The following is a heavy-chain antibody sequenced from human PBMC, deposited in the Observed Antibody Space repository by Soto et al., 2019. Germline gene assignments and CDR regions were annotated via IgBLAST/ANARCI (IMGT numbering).Heavy chain of an antibody. CDR3: ARRGPATGYFDY. Sequence: LRLSCAASGFTFSSYGMNWVRQAPGKGLEWVSSISSSSSYIYYADSVKGRFTISRDNAKNSLYLQMNSLRAEDTAVYYCARRGPATGYFDYWGQGTLVTVSS. CDR2: ISSSSSYI. J-gene: IGHJ4*02. CDR1: GFTFSSYG. V-gene: IGHV3-21*01.